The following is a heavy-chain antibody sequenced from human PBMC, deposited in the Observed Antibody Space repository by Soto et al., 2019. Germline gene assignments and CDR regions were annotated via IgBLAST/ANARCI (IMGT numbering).Heavy chain of an antibody. CDR1: GYTFTSYA. J-gene: IGHJ4*02. CDR2: INAGNGNT. D-gene: IGHD6-19*01. V-gene: IGHV1-3*01. CDR3: ARVRYSSGWLDFDY. Sequence: ASVKVSCKASGYTFTSYAMHWVRQAPGQRLEGMGWINAGNGNTKYSQKFQGRVTITRDTSASTAYMELSSLRSEDTAVYYCARVRYSSGWLDFDYWGQGTLVTVSS.